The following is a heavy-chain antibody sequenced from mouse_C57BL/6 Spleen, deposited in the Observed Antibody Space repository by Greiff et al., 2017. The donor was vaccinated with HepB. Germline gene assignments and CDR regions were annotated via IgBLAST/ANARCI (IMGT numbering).Heavy chain of an antibody. CDR2: IDPSDSYT. J-gene: IGHJ4*01. Sequence: QVQLQQPGAELVMPGASVKLSCKASGYTFTSYWMHWVKQRPGQGLEWIGEIDPSDSYTNYNQKFKGKSTLTVDKSSSTAYMQLSSLTSEDSAVYYCARRYYGSSYKGAMDYWGQGTSVTVSS. V-gene: IGHV1-69*01. CDR3: ARRYYGSSYKGAMDY. D-gene: IGHD1-1*01. CDR1: GYTFTSYW.